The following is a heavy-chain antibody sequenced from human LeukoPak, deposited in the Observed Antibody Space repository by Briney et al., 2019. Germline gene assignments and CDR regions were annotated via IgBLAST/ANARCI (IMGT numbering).Heavy chain of an antibody. CDR2: ISYDGSNK. CDR3: ARGYYDFWSGYHRTYFDY. J-gene: IGHJ4*02. CDR1: GFTFSSYA. V-gene: IGHV3-30-3*01. D-gene: IGHD3-3*01. Sequence: PGGSLRLSCAASGFTFSSYAMHWVRQAPGKGLEWVAVISYDGSNKYYADSAKGRFTISRDNSKNTLYLQMNSLRAEDTAVYYCARGYYDFWSGYHRTYFDYWGQGTLVTVSS.